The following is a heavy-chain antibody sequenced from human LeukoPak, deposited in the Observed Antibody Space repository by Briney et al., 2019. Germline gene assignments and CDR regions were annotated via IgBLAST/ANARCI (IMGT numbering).Heavy chain of an antibody. CDR3: ARAGLSTMIVVVIEGGYFDY. D-gene: IGHD3-22*01. J-gene: IGHJ4*02. CDR1: GFTFSSYA. CDR2: ISYDGSNK. Sequence: GGSLRLSCAASGFTFSSYAMHWVRQAPGKGLEWVAVISYDGSNKYYADSVKGRFTISRDNSKNTLYLQMNSLRAEDTAVYYCARAGLSTMIVVVIEGGYFDYWGQGTLVTVSS. V-gene: IGHV3-30-3*01.